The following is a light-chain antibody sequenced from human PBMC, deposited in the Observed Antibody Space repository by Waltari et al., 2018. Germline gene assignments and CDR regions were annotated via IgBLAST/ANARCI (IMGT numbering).Light chain of an antibody. V-gene: IGKV1-16*01. CDR2: GAS. CDR1: QDIKNY. CDR3: QQYSTHAWT. Sequence: DIQMTQSPSSLSASIGDRVTITCRASQDIKNYLAWFQQKPWEAPKLLMYGASTLQSGVPSRFRGSGSGTDFNLTISSRQAGDFGTYFCQQYSTHAWTFGQWTTVES. J-gene: IGKJ1*01.